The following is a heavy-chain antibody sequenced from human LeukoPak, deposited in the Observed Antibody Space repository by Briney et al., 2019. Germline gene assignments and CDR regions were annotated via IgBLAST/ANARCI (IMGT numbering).Heavy chain of an antibody. CDR2: ISGSGGST. Sequence: GGSLRLSCAASGFTFSSYAMSWVRQAPGKGLEWVSAISGSGGSTYYADSVKGRFTISRDNSKNTLYLQMSSLRPEDTAVYYCASPRDSGSYSPFDYWGQGTLVTVSS. D-gene: IGHD1-26*01. CDR3: ASPRDSGSYSPFDY. V-gene: IGHV3-23*01. J-gene: IGHJ4*02. CDR1: GFTFSSYA.